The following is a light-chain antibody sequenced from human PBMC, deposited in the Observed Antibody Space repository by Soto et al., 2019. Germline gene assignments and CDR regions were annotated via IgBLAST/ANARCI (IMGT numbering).Light chain of an antibody. CDR2: GAS. J-gene: IGKJ2*01. CDR1: QSVSSN. V-gene: IGKV3-15*01. CDR3: QQYNNWPLYT. Sequence: EIVMTQSPATLSVSPGERATLSCRASQSVSSNLACYQQKPDQAPSLLIYGASTRATGIPARFSGSGSGTKFTLTISSLQSDDFAVAYCQQYNNWPLYTFGQGTKLEIK.